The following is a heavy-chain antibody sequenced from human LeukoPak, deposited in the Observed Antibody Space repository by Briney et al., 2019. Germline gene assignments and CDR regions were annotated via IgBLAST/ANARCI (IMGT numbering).Heavy chain of an antibody. CDR1: GDSFTSVTDY. CDR2: GDYSGGT. Sequence: SETLSLTCTVSGDSFTSVTDYWTWIRQPPGKGLEWIASGDYSGGTYYKPSLESRVAISADMSKNQISLKLTSVTGADTAVYYCAGERGEEYSSGWYKTNYFYNWGQGIRVTVSS. D-gene: IGHD6-19*01. J-gene: IGHJ4*02. CDR3: AGERGEEYSSGWYKTNYFYN. V-gene: IGHV4-39*07.